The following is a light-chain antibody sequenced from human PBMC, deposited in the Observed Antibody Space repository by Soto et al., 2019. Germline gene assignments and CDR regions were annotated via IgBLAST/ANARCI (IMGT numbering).Light chain of an antibody. Sequence: QSVLTHPPSVSGAPGQRVTISCNGSSSNIGAGYDVHWYQQLPGTAPKLLIYGNSNRPSGVPDRFSGSKSGTSASLAITGLQAEDEAVYYCPSYDSSLSGWVFGGGTKLTVL. CDR1: SSNIGAGYD. CDR2: GNS. V-gene: IGLV1-40*01. CDR3: PSYDSSLSGWV. J-gene: IGLJ3*02.